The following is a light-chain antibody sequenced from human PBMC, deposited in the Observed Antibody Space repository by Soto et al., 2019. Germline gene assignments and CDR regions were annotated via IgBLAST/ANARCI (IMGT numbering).Light chain of an antibody. Sequence: EIVMTQSPATLSVKTGERATLSCRASQSVSNNLAWYQQRPGQAPRLLIFGTSTRATGIPARFSGSGSGTEFTLTISSLQSEDFVVYYCLQYNNWPRTFGQGTIVDIK. CDR1: QSVSNN. CDR3: LQYNNWPRT. J-gene: IGKJ1*01. V-gene: IGKV3-15*01. CDR2: GTS.